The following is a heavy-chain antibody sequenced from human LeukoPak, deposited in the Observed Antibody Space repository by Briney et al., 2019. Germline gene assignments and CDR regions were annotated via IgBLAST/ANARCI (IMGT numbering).Heavy chain of an antibody. CDR3: ARESGYSSGWYWVSPDY. Sequence: GASVKVSCKASGYTFTSYYMHWVRQAPGQGLEWMGIINPSGGSTSYAQKFQGRVTMTRDMSTSTVYMELSSLRSEDTAVYYCARESGYSSGWYWVSPDYWGQGTLVTVSS. J-gene: IGHJ4*02. V-gene: IGHV1-46*01. CDR2: INPSGGST. D-gene: IGHD6-19*01. CDR1: GYTFTSYY.